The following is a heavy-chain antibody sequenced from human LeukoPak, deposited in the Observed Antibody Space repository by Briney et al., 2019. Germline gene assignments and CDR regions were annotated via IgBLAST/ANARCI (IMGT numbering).Heavy chain of an antibody. J-gene: IGHJ6*03. CDR3: ARGLGSSGWPGNYYYYMDV. CDR2: INHSGST. D-gene: IGHD6-19*01. V-gene: IGHV4-34*01. CDR1: GGSFSGYY. Sequence: PSETLPLTCAVYGGSFSGYYWSWIRQPPGKGLEWIGEINHSGSTNYNPALNSRVTISVDTSKNQFSLKLSSVTAADTAVYYCARGLGSSGWPGNYYYYMDVWGKGTTVTVSS.